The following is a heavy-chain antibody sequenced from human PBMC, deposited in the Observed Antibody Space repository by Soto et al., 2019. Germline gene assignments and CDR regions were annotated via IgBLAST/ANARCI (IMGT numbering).Heavy chain of an antibody. CDR3: ATRLLRSGAGYFDL. V-gene: IGHV3-23*01. CDR1: GFTFSPCA. D-gene: IGHD3-16*01. J-gene: IGHJ2*01. Sequence: EAQVLESGGGLVQPGGYLRLSCAASGFTFSPCAMSWVRQATGKRLEWVSAITDSGGSTYYADSVKGRFTISRDNSKNTMYLQMNSLRAEDTAVYYCATRLLRSGAGYFDLWGGGTPVTVSS. CDR2: ITDSGGST.